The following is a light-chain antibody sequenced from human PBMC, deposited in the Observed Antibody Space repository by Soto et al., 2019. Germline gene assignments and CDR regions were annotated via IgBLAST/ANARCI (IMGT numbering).Light chain of an antibody. CDR3: QSYDSSLSEVV. CDR1: SSNIGAGYD. V-gene: IGLV1-40*01. CDR2: GNS. J-gene: IGLJ2*01. Sequence: QSVLTQPPSVSGAPGQRVTISCTGSSSNIGAGYDVHWYQQLPGTAPKLLIYGNSNRPSGVPDRFSGSKSGTSASLAITWLQAEDEADYYCQSYDSSLSEVVFGGGTKLTVL.